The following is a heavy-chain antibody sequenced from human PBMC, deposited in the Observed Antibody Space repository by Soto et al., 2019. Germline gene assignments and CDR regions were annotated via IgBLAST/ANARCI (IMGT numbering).Heavy chain of an antibody. D-gene: IGHD3-3*01. CDR2: IIPIFGTA. J-gene: IGHJ6*02. CDR3: ARAGYDFWSGYSPARGYYGMDV. Sequence: SVKVSCKASGGTFSSYAISWVRQAPGQGLEWMGGIIPIFGTANYAQKFQGRVTITADESTSTAYMELSSLRSEDTAVYYCARAGYDFWSGYSPARGYYGMDVWGQGTTVTVSS. V-gene: IGHV1-69*13. CDR1: GGTFSSYA.